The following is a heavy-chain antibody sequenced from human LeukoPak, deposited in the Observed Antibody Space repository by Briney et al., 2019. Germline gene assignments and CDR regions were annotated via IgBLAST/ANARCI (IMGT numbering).Heavy chain of an antibody. CDR3: ARGGILTGYFEDY. D-gene: IGHD3-9*01. CDR1: GFTFSAYI. Sequence: GGSLRLSCAASGFTFSAYIMSWVRQAPGKGLEWVSSISSGSTYIYDADSLKDRFTISRDNAKNSLYLQMDSLRAEDTAFYYCARGGILTGYFEDYWGQGTLVTVSS. J-gene: IGHJ4*02. V-gene: IGHV3-21*04. CDR2: ISSGSTYI.